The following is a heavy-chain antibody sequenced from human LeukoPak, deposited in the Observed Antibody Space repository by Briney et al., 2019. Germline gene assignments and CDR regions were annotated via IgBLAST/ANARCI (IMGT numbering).Heavy chain of an antibody. Sequence: GGSLRLSCAASGFTFSSYSMNWVRQAPGKGLEWVSYISSSSSTIYYADSVKGRFTIYRDNAKNSLYLQMNSLRAEDTAVYYCASELGYGWVSYFDYWGQGTLVTVSS. J-gene: IGHJ4*02. CDR1: GFTFSSYS. CDR3: ASELGYGWVSYFDY. CDR2: ISSSSSTI. V-gene: IGHV3-48*01. D-gene: IGHD5-18*01.